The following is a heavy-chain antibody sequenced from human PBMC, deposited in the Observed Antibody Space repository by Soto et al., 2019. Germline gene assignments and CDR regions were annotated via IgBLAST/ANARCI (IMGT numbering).Heavy chain of an antibody. V-gene: IGHV4-34*01. CDR2: INHSGST. CDR3: ARLAATRQVDWFDP. Sequence: QVQLQQWGAGLLKPSETLSLTCAVYGGSFSGYYWSWIRQPPGKGLEWIGAINHSGSTNYNPSLTSRVTISVDTSKNQFSLKLSSVTAADTAVYYCARLAATRQVDWFDPWGQGTLVTVSS. J-gene: IGHJ5*02. CDR1: GGSFSGYY. D-gene: IGHD6-13*01.